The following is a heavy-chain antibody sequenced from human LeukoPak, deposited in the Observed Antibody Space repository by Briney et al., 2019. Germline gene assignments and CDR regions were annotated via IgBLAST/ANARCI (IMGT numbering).Heavy chain of an antibody. Sequence: PGGSLRLSCAASGFSFGDYSMNWVRQAPGKGLEWISYIGISSGNTYYADSVKGRFTISGDKARDSLYLQMNSLRVEDTAVYYCARDYKYAFDNWSQGTLVTVSS. D-gene: IGHD5-24*01. CDR2: IGISSGNT. J-gene: IGHJ4*02. CDR1: GFSFGDYS. CDR3: ARDYKYAFDN. V-gene: IGHV3-48*01.